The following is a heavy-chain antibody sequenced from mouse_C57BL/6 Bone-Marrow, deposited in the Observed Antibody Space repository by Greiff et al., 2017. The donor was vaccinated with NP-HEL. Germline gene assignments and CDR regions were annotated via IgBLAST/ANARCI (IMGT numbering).Heavy chain of an antibody. Sequence: VHVKQSVAELVRPGASVKLSCTASGFNIKNTYMHWVKQRPEQGLEWIGRIDPANGNTKYAPKFQGKATITADTSSNTAYLQLSSLTSEDTAIYYCARGIVTSVGYFDVWGTGTTVTVSS. J-gene: IGHJ1*03. V-gene: IGHV14-3*01. CDR1: GFNIKNTY. CDR3: ARGIVTSVGYFDV. CDR2: IDPANGNT. D-gene: IGHD2-5*01.